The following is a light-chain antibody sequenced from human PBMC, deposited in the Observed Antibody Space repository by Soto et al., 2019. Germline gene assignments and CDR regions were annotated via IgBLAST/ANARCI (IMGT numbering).Light chain of an antibody. CDR1: QSVSTN. CDR2: EVS. J-gene: IGKJ3*01. V-gene: IGKV3-11*01. Sequence: EIVLTQSPATLSLSPGERATLSCRASQSVSTNLAWYQQKPGQAPRLLMYEVSNRATGIPARFSGIGSGTDFTLTISSLEPEDVAVYYCQMRNNWPPIFTFGPGTKVDIK. CDR3: QMRNNWPPIFT.